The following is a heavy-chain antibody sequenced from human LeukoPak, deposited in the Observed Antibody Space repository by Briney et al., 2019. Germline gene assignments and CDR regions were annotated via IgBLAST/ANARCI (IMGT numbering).Heavy chain of an antibody. CDR2: ISSSSSFI. CDR3: ARNSGYDWFFDY. Sequence: GGSLRLSCAASGFTFSSYSINWVRQAPGKGLEWVSSISSSSSFIYYADSVKGRFTISRDNAKNSLYLQMNSLRAEDTAVYYCARNSGYDWFFDYWGQGTLVTVSS. D-gene: IGHD5-12*01. J-gene: IGHJ4*02. V-gene: IGHV3-21*01. CDR1: GFTFSSYS.